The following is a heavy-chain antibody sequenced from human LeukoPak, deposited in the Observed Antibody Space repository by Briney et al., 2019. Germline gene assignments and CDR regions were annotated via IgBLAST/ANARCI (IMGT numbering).Heavy chain of an antibody. J-gene: IGHJ4*02. CDR1: GFTFSSYG. Sequence: GGSLRLSCAASGFTFSSYGMHWVRQAPGKGLEWVAVISYDGSNKYYADSVKGRFTISRDNSKNTLYLQMNSLRAEDTAVYYCARGIAAAAWYYFDYWGQGTLVTVSS. CDR2: ISYDGSNK. CDR3: ARGIAAAAWYYFDY. V-gene: IGHV3-30*03. D-gene: IGHD6-13*01.